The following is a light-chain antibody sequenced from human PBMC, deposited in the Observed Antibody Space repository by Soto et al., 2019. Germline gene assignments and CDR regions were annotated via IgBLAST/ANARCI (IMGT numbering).Light chain of an antibody. CDR2: DAS. CDR1: QTVSSNF. J-gene: IGKJ1*01. CDR3: QFYGDPSKT. Sequence: EIVLTQSPGTLSLSPGERGTLSCRASQTVSSNFLAWYQQKPGQAPRLLIFDASTRATGIQDRFTGSGSGTDFTLTISRLEPEDFAVYYCQFYGDPSKTFGQGTKVEIK. V-gene: IGKV3-20*01.